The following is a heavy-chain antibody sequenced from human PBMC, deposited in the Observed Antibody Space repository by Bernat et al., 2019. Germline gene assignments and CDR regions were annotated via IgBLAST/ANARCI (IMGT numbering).Heavy chain of an antibody. CDR2: IKSNIDGGAT. CDR3: TTDGIIVVTKALDN. V-gene: IGHV3-15*07. Sequence: EVQLVESGGGLVKPGGSLRLSCAASGFIFSNAWMNWVRQAPGKGLEWVGRIKSNIDGGATDYTAPVKGRFTISRDDSKNTLYLQMYSLKTEDTAVYYCTTDGIIVVTKALDNWGQGTLVTVSS. CDR1: GFIFSNAW. D-gene: IGHD3-22*01. J-gene: IGHJ4*02.